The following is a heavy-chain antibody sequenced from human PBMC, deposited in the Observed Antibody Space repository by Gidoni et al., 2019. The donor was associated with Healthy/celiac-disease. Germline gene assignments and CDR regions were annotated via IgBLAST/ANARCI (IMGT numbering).Heavy chain of an antibody. CDR1: GFTFSSYS. V-gene: IGHV3-21*02. J-gene: IGHJ2*01. CDR2: ISSSSSYI. D-gene: IGHD3-22*01. Sequence: EVQLVESGGGLVKPGGSLRLSCAASGFTFSSYSMNWVRQAPGKGLEWVSSISSSSSYIYYADSVKGRFTISRDNAKNSLYLQMNSLRAEDTAVYYCARDRVGYYDSSGYYYPIPNDYWYFDLWGRGTLVTVSS. CDR3: ARDRVGYYDSSGYYYPIPNDYWYFDL.